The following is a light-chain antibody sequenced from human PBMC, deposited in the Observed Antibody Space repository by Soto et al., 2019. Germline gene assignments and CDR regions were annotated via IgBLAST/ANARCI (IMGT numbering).Light chain of an antibody. J-gene: IGLJ2*01. Sequence: SYELTQPPSLSVPPGQTARITCSGDAFPKKYAYWYQQRSGQAPVLVIYEDTKRPSGIPERFSGSSSGTTATLTISGAHVEDEGDYFCYSPDSSGGIFGGGTKLTVL. CDR2: EDT. CDR1: AFPKKY. CDR3: YSPDSSGGI. V-gene: IGLV3-10*01.